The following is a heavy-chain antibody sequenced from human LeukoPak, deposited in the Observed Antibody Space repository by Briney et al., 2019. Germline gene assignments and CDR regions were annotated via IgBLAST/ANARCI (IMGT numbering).Heavy chain of an antibody. CDR3: AKVSGGDCPYCFDH. D-gene: IGHD2-21*02. CDR2: ISGGDGTT. CDR1: GFTFSIYA. V-gene: IGHV3-23*01. Sequence: GGSLRLSCAASGFTFSIYAMSWVRQAPGKGLEWVSTISGGDGTTYYADSVKGRFTISRDNSKNIEFLQMDSLRAEDTAVYYCAKVSGGDCPYCFDHWGQGALVTVSS. J-gene: IGHJ4*02.